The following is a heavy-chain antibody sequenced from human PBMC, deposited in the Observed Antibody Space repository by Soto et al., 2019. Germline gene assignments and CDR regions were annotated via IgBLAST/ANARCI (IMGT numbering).Heavy chain of an antibody. CDR1: GGSFSGYY. CDR3: ARLRPTPFYY. J-gene: IGHJ4*02. V-gene: IGHV4-34*01. Sequence: PSETLSLTCAVYGGSFSGYYWSWIRQPPGKGLEWIGEINHSGSTNYNPSLKSRVTISVDTSKNQFSLKLGSVTAADTAVYYCARLRPTPFYYWSQGTLVTVSS. CDR2: INHSGST.